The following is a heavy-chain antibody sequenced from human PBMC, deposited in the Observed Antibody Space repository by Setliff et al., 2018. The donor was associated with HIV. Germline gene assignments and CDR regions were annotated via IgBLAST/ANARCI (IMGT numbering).Heavy chain of an antibody. J-gene: IGHJ3*02. CDR2: IFHNGNT. CDR1: GGSITSSDYY. D-gene: IGHD5-12*01. V-gene: IGHV4-39*01. CDR3: ARVDSSTPRAVDI. Sequence: SETLSLTCTVSGGSITSSDYYWGWIRQPPGKGLEWIGNIFHNGNTYYNATLESRVAISVDTSKRQFSLRMNSVTAADTAVYYCARVDSSTPRAVDIWGQGTMVTVSS.